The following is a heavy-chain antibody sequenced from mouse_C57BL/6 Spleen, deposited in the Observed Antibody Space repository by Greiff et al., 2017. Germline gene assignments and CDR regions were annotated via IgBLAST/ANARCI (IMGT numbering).Heavy chain of an antibody. CDR2: IWTGGGT. Sequence: VQLVESGPGLVAPSQSLSITCTVSGFSLTSYAISWVRQPPGKGLEWLGVIWTGGGTNYNSALKSRLSISKDNSKSQVFLKMNSLQTDDTARYYCARNYYYGSSGYFDYWGQGTTLTVSS. J-gene: IGHJ2*01. D-gene: IGHD1-1*01. V-gene: IGHV2-9-1*01. CDR1: GFSLTSYA. CDR3: ARNYYYGSSGYFDY.